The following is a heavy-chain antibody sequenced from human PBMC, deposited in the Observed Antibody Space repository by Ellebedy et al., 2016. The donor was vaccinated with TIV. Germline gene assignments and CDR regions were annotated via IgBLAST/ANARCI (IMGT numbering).Heavy chain of an antibody. V-gene: IGHV4-34*01. CDR1: GGSFSGYY. J-gene: IGHJ3*01. Sequence: MPSETLSLTCAVYGGSFSGYYWSWNRQPPGKGLEWIGEINHSGYTNYNPSLKSRVTISVDTSKNQFSLKLSSVTAADTSVFYCATNEAVRAGAFDFWGQGTMVTVSS. CDR3: ATNEAVRAGAFDF. D-gene: IGHD3-10*01. CDR2: INHSGYT.